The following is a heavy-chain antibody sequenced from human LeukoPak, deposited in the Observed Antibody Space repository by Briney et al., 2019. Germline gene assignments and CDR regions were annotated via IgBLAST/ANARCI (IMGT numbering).Heavy chain of an antibody. V-gene: IGHV5-51*01. J-gene: IGHJ4*02. CDR3: ARQGYGGNEIFDY. D-gene: IGHD4-23*01. Sequence: GEPLQISCQGSGYSFTSYWIGWVRQMPGKGLEWMGIIYPGDSDTRYSPSFQGQVTISADKSISTAYLQWSSLKASDTAMYYCARQGYGGNEIFDYWGQGTLVTVSS. CDR1: GYSFTSYW. CDR2: IYPGDSDT.